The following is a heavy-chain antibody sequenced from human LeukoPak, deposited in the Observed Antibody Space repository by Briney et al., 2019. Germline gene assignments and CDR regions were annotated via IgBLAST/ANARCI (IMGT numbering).Heavy chain of an antibody. CDR2: IYYSGRT. D-gene: IGHD7-27*01. V-gene: IGHV4-39*01. Sequence: SETLSLTCNVSGGSISSSSYYWGWIRQSPGKGLEWIGDIYYSGRTYNKNPSFESRVTISIDTSKSQFSLKLSSVSAADTAIYYCASVGKLGYYFDFWGQGTLVTVSS. CDR1: GGSISSSSYY. J-gene: IGHJ4*02. CDR3: ASVGKLGYYFDF.